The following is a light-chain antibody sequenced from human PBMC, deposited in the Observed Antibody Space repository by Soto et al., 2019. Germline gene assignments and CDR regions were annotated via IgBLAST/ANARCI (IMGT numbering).Light chain of an antibody. V-gene: IGLV2-14*03. CDR2: DVT. CDR3: SSYTSSNTLV. CDR1: NSDVGAYNF. Sequence: QSVLTQPASVSGSPGQSITISCTGTNSDVGAYNFVSWYQQHPGKAPKLMIYDVTNRPSGVSSRFSGSKSGNTASLAISGLQAEDEADYYCSSYTSSNTLVFGGGTKLTVL. J-gene: IGLJ2*01.